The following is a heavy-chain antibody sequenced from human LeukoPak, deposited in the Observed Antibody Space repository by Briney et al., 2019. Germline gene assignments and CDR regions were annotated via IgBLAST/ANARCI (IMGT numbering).Heavy chain of an antibody. CDR1: GFTFSSYS. CDR2: ISSSSSYI. Sequence: GGSLRLSCAASGFTFSSYSMNWVRQAPGKGLEWVSSISSSSSYIYYADSVKGRFTISRDNAKNSLYLQMNSLRAEDTAVYYCARVDRERWLQLGFDYWGQGTLVTVSS. CDR3: ARVDRERWLQLGFDY. V-gene: IGHV3-21*01. D-gene: IGHD5-24*01. J-gene: IGHJ4*02.